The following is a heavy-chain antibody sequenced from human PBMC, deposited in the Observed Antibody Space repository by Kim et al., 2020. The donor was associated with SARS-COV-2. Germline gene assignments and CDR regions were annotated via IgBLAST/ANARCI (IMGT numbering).Heavy chain of an antibody. CDR2: ISSSSSTI. V-gene: IGHV3-48*02. CDR1: GFTFSSYS. Sequence: GGSLRLSCAASGFTFSSYSMNWVRQAPGKGLEWVSYISSSSSTIYYADSVKGRFTISRDNAKNSLYLQMNSLRDEDTAVYYCARFTEGDIVVVPAARVLDVWGQGTTVTVSS. D-gene: IGHD2-2*01. CDR3: ARFTEGDIVVVPAARVLDV. J-gene: IGHJ6*02.